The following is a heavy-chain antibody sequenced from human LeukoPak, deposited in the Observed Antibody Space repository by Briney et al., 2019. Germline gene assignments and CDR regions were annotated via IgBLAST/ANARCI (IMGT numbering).Heavy chain of an antibody. J-gene: IGHJ3*02. V-gene: IGHV1-18*04. Sequence: ASVKVSCKASGYTFTSYGISWVRQAPRQGLEWMGWISAYNGNTNYAQKLQGRVTMTTDTSTSTAYIELRSLRSDDTAVYYCARDIVDILTGYYPYDAFDIWGQGTMVTVSS. CDR3: ARDIVDILTGYYPYDAFDI. CDR1: GYTFTSYG. D-gene: IGHD3-9*01. CDR2: ISAYNGNT.